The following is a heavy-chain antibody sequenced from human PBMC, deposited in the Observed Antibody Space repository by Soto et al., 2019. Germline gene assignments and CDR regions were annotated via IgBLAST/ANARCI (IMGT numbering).Heavy chain of an antibody. CDR1: GYSFTSYW. J-gene: IGHJ5*02. D-gene: IGHD6-19*01. CDR3: ARHEFAVAGFVDP. V-gene: IGHV5-51*01. Sequence: GESLKTSCKGSGYSFTSYWIGWVRQMPGKGLEWMGIIYPGDSDTRYSPSFQGQVTISADKSISTAYLQWSSLKASDTAMYYCARHEFAVAGFVDPWGQGTLVTVSS. CDR2: IYPGDSDT.